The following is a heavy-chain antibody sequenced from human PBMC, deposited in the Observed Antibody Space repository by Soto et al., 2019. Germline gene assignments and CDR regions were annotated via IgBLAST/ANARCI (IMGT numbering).Heavy chain of an antibody. J-gene: IGHJ4*02. CDR3: ARAYCGGDCYPYYFDY. Sequence: LRLSCAASGFTVSSNYMSWARQAPGKGLEWISIIYSGGSTFYSDSVKGRFTISRHNSKNTLYLQMNSLRVEDTAVYYCARAYCGGDCYPYYFDYWGQGTLVTVSS. CDR1: GFTVSSNY. D-gene: IGHD2-21*01. CDR2: IYSGGST. V-gene: IGHV3-53*04.